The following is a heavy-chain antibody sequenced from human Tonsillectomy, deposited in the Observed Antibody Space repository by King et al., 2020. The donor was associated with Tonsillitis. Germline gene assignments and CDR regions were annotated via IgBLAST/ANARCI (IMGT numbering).Heavy chain of an antibody. J-gene: IGHJ6*02. CDR2: INPSGGST. CDR1: GYTFTSYY. D-gene: IGHD3-3*01. Sequence: QLVQSGAEVKKPGASVKVSCKASGYTFTSYYMHWVRQAPGQGPEWMGIINPSGGSTSYAQKFQGRVAMTRDTSTRTVYMELSSLRSEDTAVYYCARIDFWSGFDVWGQGTTVTVSS. CDR3: ARIDFWSGFDV. V-gene: IGHV1-46*01.